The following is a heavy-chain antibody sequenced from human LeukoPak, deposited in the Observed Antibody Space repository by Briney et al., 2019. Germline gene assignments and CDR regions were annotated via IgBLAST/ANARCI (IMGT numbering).Heavy chain of an antibody. D-gene: IGHD6-13*01. CDR3: ARGGSSTWYSVDY. Sequence: GESLKISCQTSGYIFTDYWIGWVRQMPGKGLEGMGIIYPGDSDTRYSPSFQGQVTISADKSSSTAYLQWSSLKASDTAMYYCARGGSSTWYSVDYWGQGTLVTVSS. CDR2: IYPGDSDT. V-gene: IGHV5-51*01. CDR1: GYIFTDYW. J-gene: IGHJ4*02.